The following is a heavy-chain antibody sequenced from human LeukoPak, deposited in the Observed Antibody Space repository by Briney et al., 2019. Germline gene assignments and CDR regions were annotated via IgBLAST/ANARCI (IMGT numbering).Heavy chain of an antibody. CDR3: AGGADRLQSGPRS. Sequence: GASVKASCKASGYTFTSYYMHWVRQAPGQGLEWMGIINPSGGSTSYAQKFQGRVTMTRDMSTSTVYMELSSLRSEDTAVYYCAGGADRLQSGPRSWGQGTLVTVSS. CDR2: INPSGGST. D-gene: IGHD4-11*01. V-gene: IGHV1-46*01. CDR1: GYTFTSYY. J-gene: IGHJ5*02.